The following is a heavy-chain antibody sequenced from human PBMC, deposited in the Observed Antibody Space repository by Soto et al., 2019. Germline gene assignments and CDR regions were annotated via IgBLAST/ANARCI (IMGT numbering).Heavy chain of an antibody. CDR3: AREGSYSAYNFAHGIQLWSFDF. J-gene: IGHJ4*02. CDR1: GGSINTFY. CDR2: IFSSGST. V-gene: IGHV4-4*07. D-gene: IGHD5-12*01. Sequence: SETLSLTCTVSGGSINTFYWSWVRQPAGKGLEWIGHIFSSGSTSFNPSLESRVAMSVDTSKNHFSLNLSSVTAADMAVYYCAREGSYSAYNFAHGIQLWSFDFWGQGALVTVSS.